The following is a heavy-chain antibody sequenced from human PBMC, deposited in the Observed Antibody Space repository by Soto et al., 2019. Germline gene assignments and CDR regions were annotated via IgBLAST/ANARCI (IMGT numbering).Heavy chain of an antibody. CDR1: GGSIYRSGYY. V-gene: IGHV4-39*01. CDR2: IDYNGVT. J-gene: IGHJ4*02. Sequence: SETLSLTCTVSGGSIYRSGYYWGWIRQPPGRGLEWIGNIDYNGVTYSNPSLKSRVTISRDTSKNQFPLKLTSVTAADTALYYCGKVLVGATGHTDSDSWGPGTLVTVSS. D-gene: IGHD2-15*01. CDR3: GKVLVGATGHTDSDS.